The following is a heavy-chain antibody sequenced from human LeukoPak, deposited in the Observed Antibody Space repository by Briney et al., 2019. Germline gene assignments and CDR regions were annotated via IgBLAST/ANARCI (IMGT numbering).Heavy chain of an antibody. V-gene: IGHV3-30-3*01. CDR1: GFTFSSYA. D-gene: IGHD2-2*01. Sequence: GGSLRLSCAASGFTFSSYAMHWVRQAPGKGLEWVAVISYDGSNKYYADSVKGRFTISRDNSKNTLYLQMNSLRAEDTAVYYCARAPSGYCSSTSCSYYYYMDVWGKGTTVTVSS. CDR2: ISYDGSNK. CDR3: ARAPSGYCSSTSCSYYYYMDV. J-gene: IGHJ6*03.